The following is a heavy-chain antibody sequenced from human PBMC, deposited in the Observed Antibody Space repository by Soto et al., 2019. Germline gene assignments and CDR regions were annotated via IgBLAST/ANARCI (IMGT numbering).Heavy chain of an antibody. Sequence: QVQLVESGGGVVQPGRSLRLSCAASGFTFSSYGMHWVRQAPGKGLEWVAVIWYDGSNKYYADSVKGRFTISRDNSKNTLYLQMNSLRAEDTAVYYCAREGQWELLGTNWFDHWGQGTLVTVSS. CDR3: AREGQWELLGTNWFDH. V-gene: IGHV3-33*01. D-gene: IGHD1-26*01. CDR2: IWYDGSNK. CDR1: GFTFSSYG. J-gene: IGHJ5*02.